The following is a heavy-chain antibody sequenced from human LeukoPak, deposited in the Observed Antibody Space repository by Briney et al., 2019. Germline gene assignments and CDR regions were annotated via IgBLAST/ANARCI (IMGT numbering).Heavy chain of an antibody. V-gene: IGHV1-2*02. CDR2: INPNSGGT. Sequence: GASVKVSCTASGYTFTGYYMHWVRQATGQGLEWMGWINPNSGGTNYAQKFQGRVTMTRDTSISTAYMELSRLRSDDTAVYYCARSGSTNDYFDYWGQGTLVTVSS. CDR1: GYTFTGYY. J-gene: IGHJ4*02. D-gene: IGHD1-26*01. CDR3: ARSGSTNDYFDY.